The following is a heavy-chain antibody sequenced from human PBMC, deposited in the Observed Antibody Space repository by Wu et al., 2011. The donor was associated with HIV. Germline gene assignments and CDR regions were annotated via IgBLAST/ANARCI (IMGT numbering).Heavy chain of an antibody. J-gene: IGHJ4*02. CDR1: RHFSSYA. CDR3: ARGWRSGSYYPSFDY. D-gene: IGHD1-26*01. CDR2: IIPIFGTA. Sequence: QLVQSGAEVKKPGASSEGLLQGFWRHFSSYAISWVRQAPGQGLEWMGGIIPIFGTANYAQKFQGRVTITTDESTSTAYMELSSLRSEDTAVYYCARGWRSGSYYPSFDYWGQGTLVTVS. V-gene: IGHV1-69*05.